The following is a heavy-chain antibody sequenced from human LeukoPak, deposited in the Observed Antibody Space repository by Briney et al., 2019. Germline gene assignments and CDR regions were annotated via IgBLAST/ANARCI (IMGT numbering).Heavy chain of an antibody. V-gene: IGHV3-23*01. CDR3: AKDRYGDYVGFSY. D-gene: IGHD4-17*01. CDR1: GFTFSSYA. Sequence: PGGPLRLSCAASGFTFSSYAMSWVRQAPGEGLEWVSAISDSGGSTYYADSVKGRFTISRDNSKNTLYLQMNSLRAEDTAVYYCAKDRYGDYVGFSYWGQGTLVTVSS. J-gene: IGHJ4*02. CDR2: ISDSGGST.